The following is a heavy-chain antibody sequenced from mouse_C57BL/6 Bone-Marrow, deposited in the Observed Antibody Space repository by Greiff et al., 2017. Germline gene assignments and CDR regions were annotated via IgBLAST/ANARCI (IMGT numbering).Heavy chain of an antibody. J-gene: IGHJ2*01. D-gene: IGHD1-1*01. CDR3: TPYYYGSIYFDY. CDR2: IDPENGDT. V-gene: IGHV14-4*01. Sequence: EVQLQESGAELVRPGASVKLSCTASGFNIKDDYMHWVQQRPEQGLEWIGWIDPENGDTESASKFQGKATITANPSSNTAYLQLSSLTSEDTAVYYCTPYYYGSIYFDYWGQGTTLTVSS. CDR1: GFNIKDDY.